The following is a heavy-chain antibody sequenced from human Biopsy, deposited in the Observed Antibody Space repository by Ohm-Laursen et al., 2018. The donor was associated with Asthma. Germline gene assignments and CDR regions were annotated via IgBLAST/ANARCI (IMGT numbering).Heavy chain of an antibody. CDR2: ISKDASTQ. CDR3: VRDGTDDAFDI. J-gene: IGHJ3*02. Sequence: SLRLSCTACGLSFSNFAIHWVRQAPAKGLEWVGVISKDASTQDYADSVKGRFTMARDNSKNTLDLQMNSLREEDTAVYYCVRDGTDDAFDIWGQGTVVSVSS. V-gene: IGHV3-30*01. D-gene: IGHD1-1*01. CDR1: GLSFSNFA.